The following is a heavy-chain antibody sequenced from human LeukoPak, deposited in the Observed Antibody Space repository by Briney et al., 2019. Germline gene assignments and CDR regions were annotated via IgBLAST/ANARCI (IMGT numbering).Heavy chain of an antibody. D-gene: IGHD3-9*01. V-gene: IGHV4-34*01. CDR1: GGSFSGYY. CDR2: INHSGST. J-gene: IGHJ3*02. Sequence: SETLSLTCAVYGGSFSGYYWSWIRQPPGKGLEWIGEINHSGSTNYNPSLKSRVTISVDTSKNQFSLKLSSVTAADTAVYCCARGPPQLRYFDWLLSNDAFDIWGQGTMVTVSS. CDR3: ARGPPQLRYFDWLLSNDAFDI.